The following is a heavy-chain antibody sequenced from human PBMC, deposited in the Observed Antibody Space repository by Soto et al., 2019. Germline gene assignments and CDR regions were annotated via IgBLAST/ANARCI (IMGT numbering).Heavy chain of an antibody. CDR1: GFTFSSYV. Sequence: QVQLVESGGDVVQPGRSLRLSCAASGFTFSSYVMHWVRQAPGKGLEWVAVISYDGSNKYYADSVKGRFTVSRDNSKNTLYLQMNSLRTEDTAVYYCAKDLRRWERAAGDSWGQGTLVTVSS. D-gene: IGHD1-26*01. CDR2: ISYDGSNK. V-gene: IGHV3-30*18. CDR3: AKDLRRWERAAGDS. J-gene: IGHJ4*02.